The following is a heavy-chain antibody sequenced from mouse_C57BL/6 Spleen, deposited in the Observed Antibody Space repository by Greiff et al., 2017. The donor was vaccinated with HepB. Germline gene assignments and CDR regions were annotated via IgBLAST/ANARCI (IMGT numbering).Heavy chain of an antibody. V-gene: IGHV5-4*01. CDR2: ISDGGSYT. D-gene: IGHD2-4*01. CDR1: GFTFSSYA. CDR3: AREGGDYDGAWFAY. J-gene: IGHJ3*01. Sequence: EVQLQESGGGLVKPGGSLKLSCAASGFTFSSYAMSWVRQTPEKRLEWVATISDGGSYTYYPDNVKGRFTISRDNAKNNLYLQMSHLKSEDTAMYYCAREGGDYDGAWFAYWGQGTLVTVSA.